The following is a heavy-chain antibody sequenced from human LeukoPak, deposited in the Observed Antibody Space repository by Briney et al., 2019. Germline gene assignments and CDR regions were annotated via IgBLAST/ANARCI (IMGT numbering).Heavy chain of an antibody. D-gene: IGHD3-10*01. Sequence: ASVKVSCRASGYTFTSYYMHWVRQAPGQGLEWMGIINPSGGSTSYAQKFQGRVTMTRDTSTSTVYMELSSLRSEDTAIYYCARDKSSTNWLDSWGQGTLVTVSS. J-gene: IGHJ5*01. V-gene: IGHV1-46*01. CDR1: GYTFTSYY. CDR3: ARDKSSTNWLDS. CDR2: INPSGGST.